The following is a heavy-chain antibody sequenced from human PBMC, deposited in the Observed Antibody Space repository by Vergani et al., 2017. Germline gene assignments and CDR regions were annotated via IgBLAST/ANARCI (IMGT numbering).Heavy chain of an antibody. Sequence: QVQLVESGGGVVQPGRSLRLSCAASGFTFSSYGMHWVRQAPGKGLEWVAVIWYDGSNKYYADSVKGRFTISRDNSKNTLYLQMNSLRAEDTAVYYCARDQSPKAHRAGTTFHYYYGMDVWGQGTTVTVSS. CDR2: IWYDGSNK. J-gene: IGHJ6*02. CDR1: GFTFSSYG. D-gene: IGHD2/OR15-2a*01. V-gene: IGHV3-33*01. CDR3: ARDQSPKAHRAGTTFHYYYGMDV.